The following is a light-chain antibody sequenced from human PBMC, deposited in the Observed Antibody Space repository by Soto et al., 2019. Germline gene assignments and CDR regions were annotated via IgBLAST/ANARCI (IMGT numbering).Light chain of an antibody. J-gene: IGKJ2*01. CDR1: QGVRTT. V-gene: IGKV3-15*01. CDR3: QQYNDWPGT. Sequence: EIVMTQSPGTLSVFPGKRATPSCRASQGVRTTLAWYRQKPAQPPSLLIYGASTRAPGIPARFSGSGAGTELTLTISSLQSEDFAVYYCQQYNDWPGTFGQGTTLEVK. CDR2: GAS.